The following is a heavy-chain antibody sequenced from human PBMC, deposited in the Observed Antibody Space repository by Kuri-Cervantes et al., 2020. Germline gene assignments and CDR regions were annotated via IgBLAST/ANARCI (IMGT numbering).Heavy chain of an antibody. D-gene: IGHD3-22*01. V-gene: IGHV3-30*03. CDR2: ISYDGSKK. J-gene: IGHJ4*02. CDR3: ARDYYDSSGYYYAYYFDY. Sequence: GGSLRLSCAASGFTFSSYSMRWVRQAPGKGLEWVAVISYDGSKKYYADSVKGRFTISRDNSKNTLYLQMNSLSAEDTAVYYCARDYYDSSGYYYAYYFDYWGQGTLVTVSS. CDR1: GFTFSSYS.